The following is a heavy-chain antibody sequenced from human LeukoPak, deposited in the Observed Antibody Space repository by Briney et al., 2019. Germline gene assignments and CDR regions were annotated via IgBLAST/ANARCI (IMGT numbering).Heavy chain of an antibody. CDR2: ISAYNGNT. J-gene: IGHJ4*02. Sequence: ASVKVSCKASGYTFTSYGISWVRQAPGQGLEWMGWISAYNGNTNYAQKLQGRVTMTTDTSTSTAYMELRSLRSDDTAVYYCARRDSSGYSVQNFDYWGQGTLVTVSS. CDR3: ARRDSSGYSVQNFDY. D-gene: IGHD3-22*01. CDR1: GYTFTSYG. V-gene: IGHV1-18*01.